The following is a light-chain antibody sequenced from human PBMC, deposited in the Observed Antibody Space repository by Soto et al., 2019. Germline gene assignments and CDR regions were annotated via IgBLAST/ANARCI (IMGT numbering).Light chain of an antibody. CDR1: SGHSSNI. Sequence: QSVLTQSSSVSASLGSSVKLTCTLSSGHSSNIIAWHQQQPGKAPRYLMKVEGSGTFNKGSGVPDRFSGYRSGADRYLTISDLQFEDEADYYCETWHSNTWVFGGGTKLTVL. CDR2: VEGSGTF. J-gene: IGLJ3*02. V-gene: IGLV4-60*02. CDR3: ETWHSNTWV.